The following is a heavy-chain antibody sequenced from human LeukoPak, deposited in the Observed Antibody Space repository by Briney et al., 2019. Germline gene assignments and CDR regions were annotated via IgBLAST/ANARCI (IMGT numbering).Heavy chain of an antibody. D-gene: IGHD2-2*01. CDR3: ASAFSPRYCSSTSCVYYFDY. CDR1: GGSISSSSYY. J-gene: IGHJ4*02. V-gene: IGHV4-39*01. Sequence: SETLSLTCTVSGGSISSSSYYWGWIRQAPGKGLEWIGSIYYSGSTYYNPSLKSRVTISVDTSKNQFSLKLSSVTAADTAVYYCASAFSPRYCSSTSCVYYFDYWGQGTLVTVSS. CDR2: IYYSGST.